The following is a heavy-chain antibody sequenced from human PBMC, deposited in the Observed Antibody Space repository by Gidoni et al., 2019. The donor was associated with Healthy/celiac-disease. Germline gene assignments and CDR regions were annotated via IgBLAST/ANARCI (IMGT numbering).Heavy chain of an antibody. V-gene: IGHV4-34*01. CDR1: GGSFSGYY. D-gene: IGHD3-10*01. J-gene: IGHJ4*02. CDR3: AIMAWGSGSYARGPFDY. CDR2: INHSGST. Sequence: VQLQQLGAGLLMPSETLSLTSAVYGGSFSGYYWSWIRQPPGKGLEWIGEINHSGSTNYNPSLKSRVTISVDTSKNQFSRKLSSVTAADTAVYYCAIMAWGSGSYARGPFDYWGQGTLVTVSS.